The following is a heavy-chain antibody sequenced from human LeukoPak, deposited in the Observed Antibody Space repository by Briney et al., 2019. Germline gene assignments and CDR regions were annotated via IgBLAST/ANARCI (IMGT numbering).Heavy chain of an antibody. CDR2: FSGSGSST. Sequence: GGSLRLSCAASGFTLSSYAMSWVRQAPGKGLEWVSGFSGSGSSTYYADSVKGRLTISRDNSKNTLYLQLNTVRAEDTALYYCARGGTNYYYMDVWGNGTTVTVSS. V-gene: IGHV3-23*01. CDR1: GFTLSSYA. D-gene: IGHD3-10*01. J-gene: IGHJ6*03. CDR3: ARGGTNYYYMDV.